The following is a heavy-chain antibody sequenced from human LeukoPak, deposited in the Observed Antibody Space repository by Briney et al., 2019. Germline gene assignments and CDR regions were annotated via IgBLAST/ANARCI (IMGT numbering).Heavy chain of an antibody. D-gene: IGHD6-13*01. CDR3: ARHGGIIAAAGTRAFGI. V-gene: IGHV4-59*05. CDR2: IYYSGST. J-gene: IGHJ3*02. Sequence: SETLSLTCTVSGGSISSYYWSWIRQPAGKGLEWIGRIYYSGSTYYNPSLKSRVTISVDTSKNQFSLKLTSVTAADTAVYHCARHGGIIAAAGTRAFGIWGQGTMVAVSS. CDR1: GGSISSYY.